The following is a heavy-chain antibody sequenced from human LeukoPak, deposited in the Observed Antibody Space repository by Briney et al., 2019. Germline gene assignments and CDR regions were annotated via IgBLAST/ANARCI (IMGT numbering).Heavy chain of an antibody. CDR3: VRGTGY. Sequence: GGSLRLSCSVSGCTFSTYVMHWVRQAPGKGLEYVSAISSNGDNTYYADSVKGRFTISRDNSKNTLYLQMSSLRADDTAVYYCVRGTGYWGQGTPVTVSS. CDR2: ISSNGDNT. J-gene: IGHJ4*02. V-gene: IGHV3-64D*06. CDR1: GCTFSTYV.